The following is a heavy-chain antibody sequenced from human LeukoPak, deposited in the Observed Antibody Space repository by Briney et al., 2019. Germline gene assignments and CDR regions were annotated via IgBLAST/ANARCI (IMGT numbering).Heavy chain of an antibody. CDR3: ARTYSSGWYGGIGNYYFDY. CDR1: GGSISSYY. D-gene: IGHD6-19*01. CDR2: IYYSGST. V-gene: IGHV4-39*07. Sequence: SETLSLTCTVSGGSISSYYWGWIRQPPGKGLEWIGSIYYSGSTYYNPSLKSRVTISVDTSKNQFSLKLSSVTAADTAVYYCARTYSSGWYGGIGNYYFDYWGQGTLVTVSS. J-gene: IGHJ4*02.